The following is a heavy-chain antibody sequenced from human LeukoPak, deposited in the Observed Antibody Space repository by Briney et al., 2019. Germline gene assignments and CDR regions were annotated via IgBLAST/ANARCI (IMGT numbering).Heavy chain of an antibody. V-gene: IGHV4-34*01. J-gene: IGHJ4*02. CDR3: ARGAEAGVCSGTSCYPFDY. Sequence: SETLSLTCAVYGGSFSGYYWSWIRQPPGKGLEWIGEINHSGSTNYNPSLKSRVTISVDTSKNQFSLKLSSVTAADTAVYYCARGAEAGVCSGTSCYPFDYWGQGTLVTVSS. CDR1: GGSFSGYY. D-gene: IGHD2-2*01. CDR2: INHSGST.